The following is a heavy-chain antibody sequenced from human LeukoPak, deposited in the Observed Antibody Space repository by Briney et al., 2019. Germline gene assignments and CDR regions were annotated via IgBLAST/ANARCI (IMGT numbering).Heavy chain of an antibody. D-gene: IGHD3-9*01. J-gene: IGHJ4*02. CDR1: GYSFTSYW. V-gene: IGHV5-51*01. CDR3: AVVLRYFDWLLSSPPYYFDY. Sequence: GESLKISCKGSGYSFTSYWIGWVRQMPGKGLEWMWIIYPGDSDTRYSPSFQGQVTISADKSISTAYLQWSSLKASDTAMYYCAVVLRYFDWLLSSPPYYFDYWGQGTLVTVSS. CDR2: IYPGDSDT.